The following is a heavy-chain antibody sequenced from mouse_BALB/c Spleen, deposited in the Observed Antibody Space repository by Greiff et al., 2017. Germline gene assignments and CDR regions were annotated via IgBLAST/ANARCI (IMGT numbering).Heavy chain of an antibody. CDR2: ISSGSSTI. Sequence: EVMLVESGGGLVQPGGSRKLSCAASGFTFSSFGMHWVRQAPEKGLEWVAYISSGSSTIYYADTVKGRFTISRDNPKNTLFLQMTSLRSEDTAMYYCARWGDAGYFDYWGQGTTLTVSS. V-gene: IGHV5-17*02. CDR1: GFTFSSFG. D-gene: IGHD3-3*01. CDR3: ARWGDAGYFDY. J-gene: IGHJ2*01.